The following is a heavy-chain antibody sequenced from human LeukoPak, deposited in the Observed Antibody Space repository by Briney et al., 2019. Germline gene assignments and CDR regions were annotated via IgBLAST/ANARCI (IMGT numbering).Heavy chain of an antibody. J-gene: IGHJ4*02. CDR3: ARLLWFGELLYYFDY. CDR1: GYSFTSYW. Sequence: GESLKISCKGSGYSFTSYWIGWVRQMPGKGLEWMGNIYPGDSDTRYSPSFQGQVTISADKSISTAYLQWSSLKASDTAMYYCARLLWFGELLYYFDYWGQGTLVTVSS. V-gene: IGHV5-51*01. CDR2: IYPGDSDT. D-gene: IGHD3-10*01.